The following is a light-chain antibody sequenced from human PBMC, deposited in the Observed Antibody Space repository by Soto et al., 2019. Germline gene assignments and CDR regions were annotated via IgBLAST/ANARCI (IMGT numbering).Light chain of an antibody. CDR2: DVS. J-gene: IGLJ1*01. CDR1: SSDVGGYNY. Sequence: QSALTQPRSVSGSPGQSVTISCTGTSSDVGGYNYVSWYQQHPGKAPKLMIYDVSKRPSGVADRFSGSKSGNTASLTISGLQAEDEADYYCCSYSGSCTPYVFGTGTKLTVL. V-gene: IGLV2-11*01. CDR3: CSYSGSCTPYV.